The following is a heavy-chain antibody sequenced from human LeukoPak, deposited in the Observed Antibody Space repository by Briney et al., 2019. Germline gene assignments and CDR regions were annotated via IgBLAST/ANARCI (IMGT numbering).Heavy chain of an antibody. J-gene: IGHJ1*01. CDR2: IYYSGST. CDR3: VYSWRRYFQH. D-gene: IGHD2-15*01. Sequence: SETLSLTCTVSGGSISSYYWSWIRQPPGKGLEWIGYIYYSGSTNYNPSLKSRVTISVDTSKNQFSLKLSSVTAADTAVYYCVYSWRRYFQHWGQGTLVTVSS. CDR1: GGSISSYY. V-gene: IGHV4-59*12.